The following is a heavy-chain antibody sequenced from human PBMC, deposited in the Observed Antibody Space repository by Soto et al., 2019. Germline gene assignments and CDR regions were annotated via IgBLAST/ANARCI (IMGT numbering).Heavy chain of an antibody. D-gene: IGHD2-15*01. J-gene: IGHJ3*02. V-gene: IGHV3-13*01. CDR2: IGTAGDT. Sequence: GGSLRLSCAASGFTFSSYDMHWVRQATGKGLEWVSAIGTAGDTYYPGSVKGRFTISRENAKNSLYLQMNSLRAGDTAVYYCARARPCWGGSCQKVFDAFDIWGQGTMVTVSS. CDR3: ARARPCWGGSCQKVFDAFDI. CDR1: GFTFSSYD.